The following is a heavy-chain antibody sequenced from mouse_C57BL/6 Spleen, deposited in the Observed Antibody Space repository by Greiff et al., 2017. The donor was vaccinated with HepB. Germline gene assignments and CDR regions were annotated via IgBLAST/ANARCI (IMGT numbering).Heavy chain of an antibody. CDR1: GFTFSSYA. CDR3: AREGFYGNYEGYAMDY. D-gene: IGHD2-1*01. CDR2: ISDGGSYT. J-gene: IGHJ4*01. Sequence: EVHLVESGGGLVKPGGSLKLSCAASGFTFSSYAMSWVRQTPEKRLEWVATISDGGSYTYYPDNVKGRFTISRDNAKNNLYLQMSHLKSEDTAMYYCAREGFYGNYEGYAMDYWGQGTSVTVSS. V-gene: IGHV5-4*01.